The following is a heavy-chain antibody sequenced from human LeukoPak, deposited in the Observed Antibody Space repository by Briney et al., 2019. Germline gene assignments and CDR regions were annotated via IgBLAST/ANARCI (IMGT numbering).Heavy chain of an antibody. J-gene: IGHJ4*02. CDR3: ASGYCSSGRCYGDY. Sequence: GGSLRLSCAASGFTFSSYWMSWVRQVPGKGLEWVANIKQDGSEKYYVDSVKGRFTISRDNAKNSLYLQMNSLRAEDTAVYYCASGYCSSGRCYGDYWGQGTLVTVSS. D-gene: IGHD2-15*01. CDR2: IKQDGSEK. CDR1: GFTFSSYW. V-gene: IGHV3-7*01.